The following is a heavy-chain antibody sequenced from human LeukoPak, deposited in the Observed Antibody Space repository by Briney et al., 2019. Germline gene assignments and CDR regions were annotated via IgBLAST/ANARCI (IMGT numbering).Heavy chain of an antibody. CDR2: ISAYNGNT. Sequence: ASVKVSCKASGYTFTSYGITWVRQAPGQGLEWMGWISAYNGNTNYAQKLQGRVTMTTDTSTSTAYMELRSLRSDDTAVYYCARDRSTAARGTQDYWGQGTLVTVSS. J-gene: IGHJ4*02. CDR1: GYTFTSYG. CDR3: ARDRSTAARGTQDY. V-gene: IGHV1-18*01. D-gene: IGHD6-6*01.